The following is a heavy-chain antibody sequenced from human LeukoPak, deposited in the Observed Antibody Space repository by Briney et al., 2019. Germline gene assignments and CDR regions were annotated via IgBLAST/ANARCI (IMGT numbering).Heavy chain of an antibody. CDR3: ARDRDNWNDLRFDP. V-gene: IGHV7-4-1*02. Sequence: GASVKVSCKASGYTFTSYAMNWVRQAPGQGLEWMGWINTNTGNPTYAQGFTGRFVFSLDTSVSTAYLQISNLKAEDTAVYYCARDRDNWNDLRFDPWGQGTLVTVSS. CDR1: GYTFTSYA. D-gene: IGHD1-20*01. J-gene: IGHJ5*02. CDR2: INTNTGNP.